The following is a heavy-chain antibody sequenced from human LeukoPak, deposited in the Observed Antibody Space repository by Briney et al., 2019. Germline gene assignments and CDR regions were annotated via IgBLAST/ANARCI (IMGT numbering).Heavy chain of an antibody. Sequence: NPGGSLRLSCAASGFTFSRYSMNWVRQAPGKGLEWVSSISIGNTYIYYADSVKGRFTISRDNAKNSLYLQLNSLRAEDTAVYYCAREVTWYYFDRWGQGTPVTVSS. CDR2: ISIGNTYI. CDR3: AREVTWYYFDR. J-gene: IGHJ4*02. CDR1: GFTFSRYS. V-gene: IGHV3-21*01. D-gene: IGHD2-21*02.